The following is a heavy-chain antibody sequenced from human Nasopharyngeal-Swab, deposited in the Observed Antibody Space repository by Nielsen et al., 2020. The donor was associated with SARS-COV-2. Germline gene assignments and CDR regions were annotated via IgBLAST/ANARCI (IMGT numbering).Heavy chain of an antibody. CDR2: IKQDGHEK. V-gene: IGHV3-7*01. Sequence: GESLKLSCAASGFDFSTFWMAWVRQAPGKGLDWVSSIKQDGHEKFYVDSVKGRFTISRDDAKNSLSLQMNSLRVEDTAVYYCARALWSGYIWGQGTLVTVSS. CDR3: ARALWSGYI. D-gene: IGHD3-3*01. J-gene: IGHJ4*02. CDR1: GFDFSTFW.